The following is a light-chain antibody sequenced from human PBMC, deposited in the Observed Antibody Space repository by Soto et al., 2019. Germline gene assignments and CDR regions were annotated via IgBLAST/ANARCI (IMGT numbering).Light chain of an antibody. Sequence: QSALTQPASVSGSPGQSITISCTGTSSDVGGYNYVSWYQQHPGKAPKLMIYEVSNRPSGVSNRFSGSKSGNTASLTISGLQAEDEADYYCSSYTSSSTRVFGTGIKVNVL. J-gene: IGLJ1*01. CDR1: SSDVGGYNY. CDR2: EVS. V-gene: IGLV2-14*01. CDR3: SSYTSSSTRV.